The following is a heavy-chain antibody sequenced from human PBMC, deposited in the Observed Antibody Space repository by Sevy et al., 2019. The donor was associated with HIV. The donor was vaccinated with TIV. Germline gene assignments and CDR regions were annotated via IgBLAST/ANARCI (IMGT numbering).Heavy chain of an antibody. Sequence: GGSLRLSCAASGFTFSSYWMHWVRQAPGKGLVWVSRINYDGSSTGYADSVKGLFTISRDNAKNTLYLQMSSLRAEDTAVYYCARLYYGSGVPNAYDVWGQGTMVTVS. J-gene: IGHJ3*01. CDR2: INYDGSST. V-gene: IGHV3-74*01. CDR3: ARLYYGSGVPNAYDV. D-gene: IGHD3-10*01. CDR1: GFTFSSYW.